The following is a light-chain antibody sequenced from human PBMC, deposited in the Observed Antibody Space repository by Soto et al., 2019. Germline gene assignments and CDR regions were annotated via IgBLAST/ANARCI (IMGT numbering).Light chain of an antibody. CDR2: DVS. Sequence: QSALTQPRSVSGSPGQSVTISCTGTSSDVGGYNYVSWYQQHPGTAPKLMIYDVSKRPSGVPDRFSGSKSGNTASLTISGLQAEDEADYYCCSYAGSYTFWVFGGGTQLTVL. J-gene: IGLJ3*02. CDR3: CSYAGSYTFWV. CDR1: SSDVGGYNY. V-gene: IGLV2-11*01.